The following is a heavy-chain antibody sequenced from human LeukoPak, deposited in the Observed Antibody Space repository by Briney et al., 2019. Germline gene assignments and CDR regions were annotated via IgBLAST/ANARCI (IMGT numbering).Heavy chain of an antibody. D-gene: IGHD6-19*01. V-gene: IGHV1-2*04. Sequence: ASVKVSCKASGYTFTGYYMHWVRQAPGQGLEWMGWIDPNSGGTNYAQKFQGWVTMTRDTSISTAYMELSRLRSDDTAVYYCARDVSGWSFDYWGQGTLVTVSS. CDR2: IDPNSGGT. CDR1: GYTFTGYY. J-gene: IGHJ4*02. CDR3: ARDVSGWSFDY.